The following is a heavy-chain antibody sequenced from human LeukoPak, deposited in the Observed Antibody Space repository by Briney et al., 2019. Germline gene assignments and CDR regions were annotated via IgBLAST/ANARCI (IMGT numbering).Heavy chain of an antibody. CDR3: ARTALGELSLSY. CDR2: IYYSGST. D-gene: IGHD3-16*02. J-gene: IGHJ4*02. CDR1: GGSISSYY. V-gene: IGHV4-59*01. Sequence: PSETLSLTCTVSGGSISSYYWSWIRQPPGKGLEWIGYIYYSGSTNYNPSLKSRVTISVDTSKNQFSLKLSSVTAADTAVYYCARTALGELSLSYWGQGTLVTVSS.